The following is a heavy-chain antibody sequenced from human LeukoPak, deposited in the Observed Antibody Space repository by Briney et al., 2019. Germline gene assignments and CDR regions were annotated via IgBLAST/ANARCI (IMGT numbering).Heavy chain of an antibody. J-gene: IGHJ4*02. CDR1: GGSISSYY. D-gene: IGHD3/OR15-3a*01. V-gene: IGHV4-59*08. CDR2: IYYSGST. CDR3: ARQTGSGLFILP. Sequence: SETLSLTCTVSGGSISSYYWSWIRQPPGKGLEWIGYIYYSGSTNYRPSLKSRVTISVDTSKNQFSLRLTSVTAADTAVYYCARQTGSGLFILPGGQGTLVTVSS.